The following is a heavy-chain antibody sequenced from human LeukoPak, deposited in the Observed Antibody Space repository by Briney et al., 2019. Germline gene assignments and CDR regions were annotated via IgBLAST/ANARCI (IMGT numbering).Heavy chain of an antibody. Sequence: ASVKVSCKASGYTFTGYYMHWVRQAPGQGLEWMGWINPNSGGTNYAQKFQGRVTMTRDTSISTAYMELSRLRSDDTAVYYCAKEADYYGSGSYGDAFDIWGQGTMVTVPS. CDR3: AKEADYYGSGSYGDAFDI. D-gene: IGHD3-10*01. V-gene: IGHV1-2*02. CDR1: GYTFTGYY. J-gene: IGHJ3*02. CDR2: INPNSGGT.